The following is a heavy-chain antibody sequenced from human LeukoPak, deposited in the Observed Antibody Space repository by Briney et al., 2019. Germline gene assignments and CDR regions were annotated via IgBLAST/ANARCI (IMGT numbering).Heavy chain of an antibody. Sequence: GASVKVSCKASGGTLSSYAINWVRQAPGQGLQWMGGIIPIFGTANYAQKFQGRVTISADESTNTAYMELSSLRSEDTAVYYCAGQLDYYYDNRVFDYWGQGTLVTVSS. CDR2: IIPIFGTA. J-gene: IGHJ4*02. CDR3: AGQLDYYYDNRVFDY. V-gene: IGHV1-69*13. CDR1: GGTLSSYA. D-gene: IGHD3-22*01.